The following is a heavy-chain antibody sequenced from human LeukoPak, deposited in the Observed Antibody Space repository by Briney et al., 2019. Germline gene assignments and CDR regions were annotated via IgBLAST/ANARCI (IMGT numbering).Heavy chain of an antibody. CDR1: GCTFISLE. CDR3: ARDPVCDF. V-gene: IGHV3-48*03. Sequence: GGSLRPPLDASGCTFISLELNWVRQVPGKGLEWVSYISSSGSTIYYADSVKGRFTISRDNAKNSLYLQMNSLRAEDTAVYYCARDPVCDFWGQGTLVTVSS. CDR2: ISSSGSTI. J-gene: IGHJ4*02.